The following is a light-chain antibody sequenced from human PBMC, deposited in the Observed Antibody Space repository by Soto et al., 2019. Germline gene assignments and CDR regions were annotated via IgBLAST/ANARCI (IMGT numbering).Light chain of an antibody. V-gene: IGKV1-5*01. CDR3: QRYNSYSET. J-gene: IGKJ1*01. CDR2: DAS. Sequence: DFQMSQSPSTLSASVGDRVTITCRASQNIRSRLAWFQQKPGKAPKLLIYDASSLESGVPQRFSGSGSATEFTLTISSLQADDFATHYCQRYNSYSETFGQGTKVDIK. CDR1: QNIRSR.